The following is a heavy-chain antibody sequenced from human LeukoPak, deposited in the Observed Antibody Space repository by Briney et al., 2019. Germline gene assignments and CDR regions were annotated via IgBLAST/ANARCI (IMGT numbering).Heavy chain of an antibody. CDR2: ISYDGSNK. V-gene: IGHV3-30*03. D-gene: IGHD6-6*01. CDR3: AREEEQLVTNNYYYYGMDV. J-gene: IGHJ6*02. CDR1: GFTFSSYG. Sequence: PGGSLRLSCAASGFTFSSYGMHWVRQAPGKGLEWVAVISYDGSNKYHADSVKGRFTISRDNSKNTLYLQMTSLRAEDTAVYYCAREEEQLVTNNYYYYGMDVWGQGTTVTVSS.